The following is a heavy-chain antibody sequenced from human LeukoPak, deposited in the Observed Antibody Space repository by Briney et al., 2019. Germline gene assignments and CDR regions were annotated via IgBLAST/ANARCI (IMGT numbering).Heavy chain of an antibody. CDR3: ARRSRASTLRLYNWFDP. Sequence: ASVKVSCKASGYTFTSYDINWVRQAPGQGLEWMGWMNPNSGNTGYAQKFQGRVTMTRNTSISTAYMELSSLRSEDTAVYYCARRSRASTLRLYNWFDPWGQGTLVTVSS. J-gene: IGHJ5*02. V-gene: IGHV1-8*01. CDR2: MNPNSGNT. CDR1: GYTFTSYD. D-gene: IGHD3-16*01.